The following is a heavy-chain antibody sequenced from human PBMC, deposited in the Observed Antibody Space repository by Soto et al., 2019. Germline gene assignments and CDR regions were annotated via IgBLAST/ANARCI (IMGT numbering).Heavy chain of an antibody. V-gene: IGHV1-69*13. CDR1: GGTFSSYA. CDR2: IIPIFGTA. D-gene: IGHD6-13*01. CDR3: ASLGAAAPYYYYSGMDV. J-gene: IGHJ6*02. Sequence: SVKVSCKASGGTFSSYAISWVRQAPGQGLEWMGGIIPIFGTANYAQKFQGRVTITADESTSTAYMELSSLRSEDTAVYYCASLGAAAPYYYYSGMDVWGQGTTVTVSS.